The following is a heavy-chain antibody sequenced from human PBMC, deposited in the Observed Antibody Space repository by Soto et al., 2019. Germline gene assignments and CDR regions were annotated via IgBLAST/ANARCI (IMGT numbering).Heavy chain of an antibody. J-gene: IGHJ2*01. CDR3: AKTRYFDL. CDR2: IYSGGST. Sequence: EVQLVESGGGLVQPGGSLRLSCAASGFTVSSNYMSWVRQAPGKGLEWVSVIYSGGSTYYADSVKGRFTISRHNSKTTLYLQMNSLRAEDTAVYYCAKTRYFDLWGRGTLVTVSS. CDR1: GFTVSSNY. V-gene: IGHV3-53*04.